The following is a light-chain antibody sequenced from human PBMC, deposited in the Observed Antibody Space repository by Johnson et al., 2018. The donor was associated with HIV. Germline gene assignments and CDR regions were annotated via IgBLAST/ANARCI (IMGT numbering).Light chain of an antibody. V-gene: IGLV1-51*01. Sequence: QSVLTQPPSVSAAPGQKVTISCSGSSSDMGNYAVSWYQQLPRSAPKLLIYDNNKRPSGIPDRFSGSKSDTSATLGITGLQTGDEADYYCGTWDSSLSASVFGTGTKVTVL. J-gene: IGLJ1*01. CDR1: SSDMGNYA. CDR3: GTWDSSLSASV. CDR2: DNN.